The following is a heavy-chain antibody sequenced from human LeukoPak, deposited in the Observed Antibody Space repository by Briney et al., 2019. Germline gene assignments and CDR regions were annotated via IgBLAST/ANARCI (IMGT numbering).Heavy chain of an antibody. J-gene: IGHJ4*02. D-gene: IGHD1-26*01. Sequence: GGSLRLSRAASGFTVSSNYMSWVRQAPGKGLERVSVIYSGGDTYYVDSVKGRFTISRDNSKNTLYLQMNRLRAEDTAVYYCASGGYGRLRSFDYWGQGTLVTVSS. CDR2: IYSGGDT. CDR1: GFTVSSNY. CDR3: ASGGYGRLRSFDY. V-gene: IGHV3-53*01.